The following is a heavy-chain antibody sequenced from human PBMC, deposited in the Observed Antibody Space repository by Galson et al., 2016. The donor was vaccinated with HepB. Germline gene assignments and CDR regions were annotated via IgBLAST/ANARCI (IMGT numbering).Heavy chain of an antibody. J-gene: IGHJ6*02. Sequence: SVKVSCKASGYTFTGYYIHWVRQAPGQGLEWMGWINPNSGGTKYAQKFQGWVTMTRDTSISTAYMEVSRLRSDDTAVYYCARDYYLGMDFWGQGTTVTVSS. CDR2: INPNSGGT. CDR3: ARDYYLGMDF. V-gene: IGHV1-2*04. CDR1: GYTFTGYY.